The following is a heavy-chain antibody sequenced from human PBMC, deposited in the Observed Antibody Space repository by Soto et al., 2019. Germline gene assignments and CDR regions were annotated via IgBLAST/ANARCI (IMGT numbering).Heavy chain of an antibody. V-gene: IGHV1-18*04. Sequence: ASVKVSCKASGYTFTTYGISWVRQAPGQGLEWMGWISTYSANTNYAQKFQGRVTMTTDTSSSTAYMELRSLRSDDTAVYYCARALMVRGVINYYFDYWGQGTPVTSPQ. J-gene: IGHJ4*02. D-gene: IGHD3-10*01. CDR1: GYTFTTYG. CDR2: ISTYSANT. CDR3: ARALMVRGVINYYFDY.